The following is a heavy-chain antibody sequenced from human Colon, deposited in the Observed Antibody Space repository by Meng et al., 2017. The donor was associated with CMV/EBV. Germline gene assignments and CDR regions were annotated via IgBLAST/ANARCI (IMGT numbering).Heavy chain of an antibody. V-gene: IGHV3-30*04. D-gene: IGHD3-3*01. CDR2: TSYDGNKD. J-gene: IGHJ3*02. Sequence: GESLKISCAASGFTLSRYTMHWVRQAPGKGLEWVAVTSYDGNKDWYADSVKGRFTISRDNSKDTLYLQMNSLTREDTGAYYCARESTIFGVVTLTIPIDAFDIWGEGTMVTVSS. CDR1: GFTLSRYT. CDR3: ARESTIFGVVTLTIPIDAFDI.